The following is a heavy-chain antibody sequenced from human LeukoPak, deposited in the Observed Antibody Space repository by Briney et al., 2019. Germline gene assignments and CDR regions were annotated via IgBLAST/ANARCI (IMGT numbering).Heavy chain of an antibody. Sequence: TGGALRLSCAASGFTFSTYWMNWVRQAPGKGLEWVSYISSSSSTIYYAESVEGRFTISRDNAKNSLYLQMNSLRAEDTAVYYCARDTHIVATITPWFDPWGQGTLVTVSS. D-gene: IGHD5-12*01. V-gene: IGHV3-48*01. J-gene: IGHJ5*02. CDR3: ARDTHIVATITPWFDP. CDR2: ISSSSSTI. CDR1: GFTFSTYW.